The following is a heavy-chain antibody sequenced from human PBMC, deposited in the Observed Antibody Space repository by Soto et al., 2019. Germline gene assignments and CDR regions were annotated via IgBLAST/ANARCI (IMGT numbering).Heavy chain of an antibody. CDR1: SGSISSGGNY. V-gene: IGHV4-31*03. Sequence: QVQLQESGPGLVKPSQTLSLTCTVSSGSISSGGNYWSWIRQHPGKGLEWIGYIYNNGDTYYNPSLRSRVTRSLDTSNNQFSLKLSSVTAADTAVYYCARGSPLGYSTSAAYPDVWGQGTTVTVSS. D-gene: IGHD6-6*01. CDR2: IYNNGDT. J-gene: IGHJ6*02. CDR3: ARGSPLGYSTSAAYPDV.